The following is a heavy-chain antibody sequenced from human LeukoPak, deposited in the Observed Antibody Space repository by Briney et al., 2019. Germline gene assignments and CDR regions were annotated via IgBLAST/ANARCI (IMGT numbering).Heavy chain of an antibody. CDR1: GGSISSHN. D-gene: IGHD3-22*01. V-gene: IGHV4-4*07. CDR3: ARAAATFDSSGYYLEYFQY. CDR2: FYSRGST. J-gene: IGHJ1*01. Sequence: SETLSLTCTVSGGSISSHNWSWIRQPAGKGLEWIGRFYSRGSTNYNPSLKSRVTISVDTSKNQFSLKLSSVAAADTAVYYCARAAATFDSSGYYLEYFQYWGQGTLVTVSS.